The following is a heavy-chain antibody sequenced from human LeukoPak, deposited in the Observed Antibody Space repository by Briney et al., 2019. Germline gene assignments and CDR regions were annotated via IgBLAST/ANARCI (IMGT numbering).Heavy chain of an antibody. CDR1: GFTFSNYS. V-gene: IGHV3-21*01. J-gene: IGHJ4*02. CDR3: ARWEIPVAIFSTPFNS. D-gene: IGHD3-9*01. Sequence: GGSLRLSCAASGFTFSNYSMNWVRQAPGKGLEWVSSIGSSSSFIHYADSVKGRFTISRDNAKNSLYLQMNSLRAEDTAVYYCARWEIPVAIFSTPFNSWGRGPW. CDR2: IGSSSSFI.